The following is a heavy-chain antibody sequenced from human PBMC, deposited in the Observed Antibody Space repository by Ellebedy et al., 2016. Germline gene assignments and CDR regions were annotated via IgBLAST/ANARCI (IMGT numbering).Heavy chain of an antibody. CDR2: IKQDGSEK. CDR3: AAARLLRGATGFFDA. V-gene: IGHV3-7*02. CDR1: GFIFSNYW. D-gene: IGHD1-26*01. J-gene: IGHJ4*02. Sequence: GESLKISXAASGFIFSNYWINWVRQAPGKGLEWVANIKQDGSEKYYVDSVKGRFTISRDNAKTSVYLQMNSLTAEDRAVYYCAAARLLRGATGFFDAWGPGTLVTVSS.